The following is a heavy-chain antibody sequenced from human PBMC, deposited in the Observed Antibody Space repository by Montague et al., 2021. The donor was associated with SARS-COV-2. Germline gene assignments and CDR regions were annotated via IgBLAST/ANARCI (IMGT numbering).Heavy chain of an antibody. CDR1: GFTFTDYY. D-gene: IGHD2-8*01. V-gene: IGHV3-11*03. CDR2: MSIDNFYA. J-gene: IGHJ6*02. Sequence: SLRLSCAASGFTFTDYYMSWVRQAPGKGLEWISYMSIDNFYATYAGSVKGRFIISRDNAKNSLFLQMNSLRVEDTAVYYCARLSVTNPDNYYYYKGTDVWGQGTTVIVSS. CDR3: ARLSVTNPDNYYYYKGTDV.